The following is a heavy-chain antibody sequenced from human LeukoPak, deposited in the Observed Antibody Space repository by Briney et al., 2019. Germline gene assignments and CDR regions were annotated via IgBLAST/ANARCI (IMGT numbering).Heavy chain of an antibody. CDR2: LSGSGGTT. V-gene: IGHV3-23*01. J-gene: IGHJ4*02. D-gene: IGHD7-27*01. CDR1: GFTFSTYA. CDR3: AKGTRRNAWGPSDC. Sequence: GGSLRLSCAASGFTFSTYAMTWVRQAPEKGLEWVSALSGSGGTTYCAASVKGRFTISRDNSRNTLYLEMNSLRAEDTAVYYCAKGTRRNAWGPSDCWGQGTLVTVSS.